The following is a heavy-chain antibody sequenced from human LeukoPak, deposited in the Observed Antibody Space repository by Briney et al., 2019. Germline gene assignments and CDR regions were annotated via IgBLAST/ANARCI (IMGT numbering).Heavy chain of an antibody. J-gene: IGHJ4*02. CDR3: ARLRYYYDSSGPDPGNYFDY. CDR2: IIPIFGTA. D-gene: IGHD3-22*01. CDR1: GGTFSSYA. V-gene: IGHV1-69*01. Sequence: SVKVSCKASGGTFSSYAISWVRQAPGQGLEWMGGIIPIFGTANYAQKVQGRVKITADASTSTAYMELRSLRSEDTAVYYCARLRYYYDSSGPDPGNYFDYWGQGTLVTVSS.